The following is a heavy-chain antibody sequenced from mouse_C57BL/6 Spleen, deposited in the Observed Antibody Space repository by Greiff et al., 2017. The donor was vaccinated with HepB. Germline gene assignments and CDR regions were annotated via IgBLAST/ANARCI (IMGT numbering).Heavy chain of an antibody. CDR1: GFTFSSYA. Sequence: DVKLVESGGGLVKPGGSLKLSCAASGFTFSSYAMSWVRQTPEKRLEWVATISDGGSYTYYPDNVKGRFTIARDNAKNNLYLQMSHLKSEDTAMYYCAREGEFHYAMDYWGQGTSVTVSS. V-gene: IGHV5-4*03. CDR3: AREGEFHYAMDY. CDR2: ISDGGSYT. J-gene: IGHJ4*01.